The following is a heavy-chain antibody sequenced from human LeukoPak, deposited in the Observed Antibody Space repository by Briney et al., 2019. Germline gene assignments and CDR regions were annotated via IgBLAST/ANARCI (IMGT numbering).Heavy chain of an antibody. CDR3: ARVITTGVVPAALAQMFDY. V-gene: IGHV4-4*07. CDR2: IYTSGST. J-gene: IGHJ4*02. D-gene: IGHD2-2*01. CDR1: GGSISSYY. Sequence: SETLSLTCTASGGSISSYYWSWIRQPAGKGLEWIGRIYTSGSTNYNPSLKSRVTMSVDTSKNQFSLKLTSVTAADTAMYYCARVITTGVVPAALAQMFDYWGQGTLVTVSS.